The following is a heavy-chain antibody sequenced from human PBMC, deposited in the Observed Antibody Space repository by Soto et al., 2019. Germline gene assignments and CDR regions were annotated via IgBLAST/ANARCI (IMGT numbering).Heavy chain of an antibody. V-gene: IGHV5-51*01. CDR1: GYTLTNHW. J-gene: IGHJ4*02. CDR2: IYFADSTT. D-gene: IGHD1-20*01. Sequence: LGESLKISCEASGYTLTNHWIGWVRQMPGKGLEWMGLIYFADSTTRYNASFQGQVTISADKSTSTAYLQWASLRASDSATYHCEHKIHGMTSFNWGQGTLVPVSS. CDR3: EHKIHGMTSFN.